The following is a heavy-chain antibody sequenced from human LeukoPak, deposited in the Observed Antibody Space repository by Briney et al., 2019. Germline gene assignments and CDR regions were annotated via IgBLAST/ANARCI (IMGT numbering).Heavy chain of an antibody. J-gene: IGHJ3*02. CDR3: ARDFSLSITMIVVVMPDAFDI. V-gene: IGHV1-18*01. D-gene: IGHD3-22*01. CDR1: GYTFTSYG. CDR2: ISAYNGNT. Sequence: ASVKVSRKASGYTFTSYGISWVRQAPGQGLEWMGWISAYNGNTNYAQKLQGRVTMTTDTSTSTAYMELRSLRSDDTAVYYCARDFSLSITMIVVVMPDAFDIWGQGTMVTVSS.